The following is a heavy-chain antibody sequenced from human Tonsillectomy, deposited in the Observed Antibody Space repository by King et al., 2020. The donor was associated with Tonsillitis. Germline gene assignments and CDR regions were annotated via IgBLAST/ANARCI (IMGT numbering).Heavy chain of an antibody. CDR3: AKGGRWEDYYYYGMDV. D-gene: IGHD1-26*01. CDR2: INRDGGRT. Sequence: VQLVESGGGLVQPGGSLRLSCAASGFTFSGYAMTWVRQAPGKGLEWVSAINRDGGRTSYADSVKGRFTISRDNSKNTLYLQMNSLRAEDTAVYYCAKGGRWEDYYYYGMDVWGQGTTVTVSS. V-gene: IGHV3-23*04. J-gene: IGHJ6*02. CDR1: GFTFSGYA.